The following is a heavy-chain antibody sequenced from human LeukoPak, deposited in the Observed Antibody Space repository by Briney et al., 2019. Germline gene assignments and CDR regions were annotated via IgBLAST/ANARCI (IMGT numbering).Heavy chain of an antibody. D-gene: IGHD2-15*01. CDR3: TRDNTGMDV. CDR2: IKNDGTTT. Sequence: GGSLRLSCAASKFNFSIHWMHWVRQGPGKGLVWVSRIKNDGTTTGYADSVKGRFTISRDNAKNTLYLQMNSLRAEDTAIYYCTRDNTGMDVWGQGTTVTVSS. V-gene: IGHV3-74*01. CDR1: KFNFSIHW. J-gene: IGHJ6*02.